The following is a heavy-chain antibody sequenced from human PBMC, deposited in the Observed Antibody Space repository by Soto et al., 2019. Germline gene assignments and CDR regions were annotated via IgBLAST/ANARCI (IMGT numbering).Heavy chain of an antibody. Sequence: QVQLQQWGAGLLKPSETLSLTCAVYGGSFSGYYWSWIRQPPGKGLEWIGEINHSGSTNYNPSLKSRVTISVDTSKNQFSLKLSSVTAADTAVYYCARGLNYYGSGSRLGLYWGQGTLVTVSS. CDR3: ARGLNYYGSGSRLGLY. D-gene: IGHD3-10*01. V-gene: IGHV4-34*01. CDR2: INHSGST. CDR1: GGSFSGYY. J-gene: IGHJ4*02.